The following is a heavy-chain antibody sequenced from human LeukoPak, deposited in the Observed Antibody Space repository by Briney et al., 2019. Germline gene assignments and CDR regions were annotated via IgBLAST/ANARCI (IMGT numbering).Heavy chain of an antibody. D-gene: IGHD4-23*01. J-gene: IGHJ4*02. CDR3: ARHDGGFGPFDY. CDR1: GFTVSSNY. CDR2: IYSGGNT. V-gene: IGHV3-53*01. Sequence: TGGSLRLSCAVSGFTVSSNYMNWVRQDPGKGLEWVSIIYSGGNTYYADSVKGRFTISRDNSKNTLYIQMNSLRVEDTAVYYCARHDGGFGPFDYWGQGTPVTVSS.